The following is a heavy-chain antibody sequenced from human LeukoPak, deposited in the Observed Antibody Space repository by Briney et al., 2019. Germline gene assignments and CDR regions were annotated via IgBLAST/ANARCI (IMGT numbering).Heavy chain of an antibody. CDR2: ISSGSGYI. CDR1: GFTFSTYP. J-gene: IGHJ4*02. V-gene: IGHV3-21*01. CDR3: ARGYGDYGKYYFDP. D-gene: IGHD4-17*01. Sequence: GGSLRLSCAASGFTFSTYPMNWVRQAPGKGLEWVSSISSGSGYIYYADSVKGRFIISRDNAKNSLYLQMNSLRAEDTAVYYCARGYGDYGKYYFDPWGQGTLVTVSS.